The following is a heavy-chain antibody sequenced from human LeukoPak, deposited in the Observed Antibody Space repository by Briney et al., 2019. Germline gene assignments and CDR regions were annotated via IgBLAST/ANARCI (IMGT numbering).Heavy chain of an antibody. Sequence: SETLSLTCTVSGGSISSVAYYWTWIRQLPGKGREWIGYIYYNGNTYYNPSLKSRLTISVDTSKNQFSLNLSPVTAADTAVYYCARAGRGGGWGNDAFDIWGQGTMVTVSS. J-gene: IGHJ3*02. CDR1: GGSISSVAYY. CDR2: IYYNGNT. V-gene: IGHV4-31*03. D-gene: IGHD3-10*01. CDR3: ARAGRGGGWGNDAFDI.